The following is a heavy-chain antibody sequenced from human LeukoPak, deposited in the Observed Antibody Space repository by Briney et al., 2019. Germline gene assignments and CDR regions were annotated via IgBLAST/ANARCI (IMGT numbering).Heavy chain of an antibody. D-gene: IGHD1-7*01. CDR3: ATRYNWNCPFDY. CDR1: GGSISSSSYY. J-gene: IGHJ4*02. V-gene: IGHV4-39*01. CDR2: IYYSGST. Sequence: SETLSLTCTVSGGSISSSSYYWDWIRQPPGKGLEWIGSIYYSGSTYYNPSLKSRVTISVDTSKNQFSLKLSSVTAAGTAVYYCATRYNWNCPFDYWGQGTLVTVSS.